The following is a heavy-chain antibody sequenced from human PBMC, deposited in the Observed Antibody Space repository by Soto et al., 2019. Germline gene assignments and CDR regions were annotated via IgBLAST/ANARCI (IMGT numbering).Heavy chain of an antibody. CDR2: ISSSSSYI. CDR1: GFTFSSYS. D-gene: IGHD6-13*01. Sequence: GGSLRLSCAASGFTFSSYSMNWVRQAPGKGLEWVSSISSSSSYIYYADSVKGRFTISRDNAKNSLYLQMNSLRAEDTAVYYCARDRSQQLVSPFDYWGQGTLVTVSS. V-gene: IGHV3-21*01. J-gene: IGHJ4*02. CDR3: ARDRSQQLVSPFDY.